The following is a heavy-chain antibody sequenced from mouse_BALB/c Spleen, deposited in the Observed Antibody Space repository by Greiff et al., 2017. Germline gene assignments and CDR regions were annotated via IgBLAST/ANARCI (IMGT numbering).Heavy chain of an antibody. D-gene: IGHD2-2*01. V-gene: IGHV14-3*02. CDR3: ARSGYDPYYFDY. CDR2: IDPANGNT. Sequence: VQLKQSGAELVKPGASVKLSCTASGFNIKDTYMHWVKQRPEQGLEWIGRIDPANGNTKYDPKFQGKATITADTSSNTAYLQLSSLTSEDTAVYYCARSGYDPYYFDYWGQGTTLTVSS. J-gene: IGHJ2*01. CDR1: GFNIKDTY.